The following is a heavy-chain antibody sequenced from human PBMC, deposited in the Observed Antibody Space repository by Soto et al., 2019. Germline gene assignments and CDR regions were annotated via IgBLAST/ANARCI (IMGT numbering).Heavy chain of an antibody. V-gene: IGHV5-51*01. CDR3: ARGYCSGGSCYRTGFDP. CDR2: IYPGDSDT. J-gene: IGHJ5*02. D-gene: IGHD2-15*01. CDR1: GYSFTSYW. Sequence: SCKGSGYSFTSYWIGWVRQMPGKGLECMGIIYPGDSDTRYSPSFQGQVTISADKSISTAYLQWSSLKASDTAMYYCARGYCSGGSCYRTGFDPWGQGTLVTVSS.